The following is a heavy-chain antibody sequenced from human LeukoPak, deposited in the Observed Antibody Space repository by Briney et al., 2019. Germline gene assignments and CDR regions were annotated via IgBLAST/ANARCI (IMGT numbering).Heavy chain of an antibody. CDR1: GGSISRSYW. J-gene: IGHJ5*02. V-gene: IGHV4-4*02. CDR3: ARVITMVRERWFDP. D-gene: IGHD3-10*01. CDR2: IYHSGST. Sequence: PSETLPLTCAVSGGSISRSYWWTWVRPPPGKGLEGIGEIYHSGSTNYNPSLNSRVTISVDKSKNQLSLELSSMTAADTAVYYCARVITMVRERWFDPWGQGILVTVSS.